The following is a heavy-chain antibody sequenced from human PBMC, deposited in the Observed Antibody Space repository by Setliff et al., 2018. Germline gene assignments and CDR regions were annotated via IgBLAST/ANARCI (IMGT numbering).Heavy chain of an antibody. CDR1: GYNFYSYG. V-gene: IGHV1-18*01. CDR3: ARGGGSYRAGNSRPTYWFDP. CDR2: ISGYNGDT. J-gene: IGHJ5*02. D-gene: IGHD2-21*01. Sequence: ASVKVSCKASGYNFYSYGIDWVRQAPGQGLEWMGWISGYNGDTKYAQKVQGRLTMTTDASTSTAYMELRSLRSDDTAMYYCARGGGSYRAGNSRPTYWFDPWGQGTLVTVSS.